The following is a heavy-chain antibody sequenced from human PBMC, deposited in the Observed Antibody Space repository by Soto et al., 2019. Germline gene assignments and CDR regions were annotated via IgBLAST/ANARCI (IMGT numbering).Heavy chain of an antibody. CDR3: ANDYSVGVTYSFIDY. CDR1: GFTFSTYG. Sequence: QVQLVESGGGVVQPGRSLILSCEASGFTFSTYGIHWVRQAPGKGLEWVAGISYDGTNKYYADSVKGRFTISRDNSRNTLSLSMSTLRPDDTAVYYCANDYSVGVTYSFIDYWGQGNLVTVTP. J-gene: IGHJ4*02. V-gene: IGHV3-30*18. D-gene: IGHD1-26*01. CDR2: ISYDGTNK.